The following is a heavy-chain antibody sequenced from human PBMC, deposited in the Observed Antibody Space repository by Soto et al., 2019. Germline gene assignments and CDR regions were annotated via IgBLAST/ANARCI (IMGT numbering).Heavy chain of an antibody. Sequence: GGSLRLSCAASGFTFSSYAMNWVRQAPGKGLEWVSYISSSGSTIFYADSVKGRFTIARDNAKNSLYLQMNSLRAEDTAVYYCAKDYSSGWYGLDPWGQGTLVTVSS. CDR1: GFTFSSYA. D-gene: IGHD6-19*01. J-gene: IGHJ5*01. V-gene: IGHV3-48*03. CDR2: ISSSGSTI. CDR3: AKDYSSGWYGLDP.